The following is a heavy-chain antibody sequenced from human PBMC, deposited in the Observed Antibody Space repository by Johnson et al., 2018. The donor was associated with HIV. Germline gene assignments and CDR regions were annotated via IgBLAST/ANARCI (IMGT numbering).Heavy chain of an antibody. J-gene: IGHJ3*02. CDR2: ISWNSGSI. D-gene: IGHD3-10*02. CDR3: ARESTNLYYVDI. Sequence: VQLVESGGGVVQPGRSLRLSCAASGFTFSSYAMHWVRQAPGKGLEWVSGISWNSGSIGYADSVKGRFTISRDNAKNSLYLQMNSLRAEDTALYYCARESTNLYYVDIWGQGTMVTVSS. CDR1: GFTFSSYA. V-gene: IGHV3-9*01.